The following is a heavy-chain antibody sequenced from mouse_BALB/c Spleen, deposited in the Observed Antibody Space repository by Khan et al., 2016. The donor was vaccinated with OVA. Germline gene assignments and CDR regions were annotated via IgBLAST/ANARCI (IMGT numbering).Heavy chain of an antibody. J-gene: IGHJ3*01. CDR2: ISYSGST. CDR1: GYSITSDYA. D-gene: IGHD2-14*01. V-gene: IGHV3-2*02. Sequence: EVQLQESGPGLVKPSQSLSLTCTVTGYSITSDYAWNWIRQFPRNKLEWTGYISYSGSTSYNPSLKSRISITRDTSKNQFFLQLNSVTTEDTATYFCARSGYEAWFAYWGQGTLVTVSA. CDR3: ARSGYEAWFAY.